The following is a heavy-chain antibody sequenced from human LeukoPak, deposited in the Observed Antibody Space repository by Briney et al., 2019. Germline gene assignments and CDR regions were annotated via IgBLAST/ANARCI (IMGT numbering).Heavy chain of an antibody. J-gene: IGHJ4*02. CDR2: INPNSGGT. D-gene: IGHD3/OR15-3a*01. Sequence: GASVKVSCKASGYTFTSYGISWVRQAPGQGLEWMGWINPNSGGTNYAQKFQGWVTMTRDTSISTAYMELSRLRSDDTAVYYCARAKGLTYFDYWGQGTLVTVSS. CDR3: ARAKGLTYFDY. V-gene: IGHV1-2*04. CDR1: GYTFTSYG.